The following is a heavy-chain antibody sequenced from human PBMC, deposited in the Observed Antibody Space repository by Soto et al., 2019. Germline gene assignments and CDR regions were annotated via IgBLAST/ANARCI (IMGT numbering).Heavy chain of an antibody. CDR3: TTDVCYSSGWYLFDY. J-gene: IGHJ4*02. Sequence: GGSLRLSCAASGFTFSNAWMSWVHQAPGKGLEWVGRIKSKTDGGTTDYAAPVKGRFTISRDDSKNTLYLQMNSLKTEDTAVYYCTTDVCYSSGWYLFDYWGQGTLVTVSS. V-gene: IGHV3-15*01. D-gene: IGHD6-19*01. CDR2: IKSKTDGGTT. CDR1: GFTFSNAW.